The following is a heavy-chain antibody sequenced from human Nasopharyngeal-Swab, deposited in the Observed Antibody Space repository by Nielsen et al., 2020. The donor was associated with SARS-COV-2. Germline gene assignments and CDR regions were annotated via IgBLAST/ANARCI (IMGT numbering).Heavy chain of an antibody. J-gene: IGHJ6*02. V-gene: IGHV1-69*13. CDR1: GGTFSSYA. CDR3: ARGGRNWNDYYYYGMDV. CDR2: IIPIFGTA. Sequence: SVKVSCKASGGTFSSYAISWVRQAPAQGLEWMGGIIPIFGTANYAQKFQGRVTITADESTSTAYMELSSLRSEDTAVYYCARGGRNWNDYYYYGMDVWGQGTTVTVSS. D-gene: IGHD1-1*01.